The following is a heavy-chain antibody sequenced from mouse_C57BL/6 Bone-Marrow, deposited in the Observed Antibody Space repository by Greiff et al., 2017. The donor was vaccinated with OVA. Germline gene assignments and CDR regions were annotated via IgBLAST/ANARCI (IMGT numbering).Heavy chain of an antibody. CDR2: IYPRDGST. J-gene: IGHJ4*01. Sequence: RVESGASVKLSCKASGYTFTSYDINWVKQRPGQGLEWIGWIYPRDGSTKYNEKFKGKATLTVDTSSSTAYMELHSLTSEDSAVYFCARFGTGGDYAMDYWGQGTSVTVSS. D-gene: IGHD4-1*01. CDR3: ARFGTGGDYAMDY. V-gene: IGHV1-85*01. CDR1: GYTFTSYD.